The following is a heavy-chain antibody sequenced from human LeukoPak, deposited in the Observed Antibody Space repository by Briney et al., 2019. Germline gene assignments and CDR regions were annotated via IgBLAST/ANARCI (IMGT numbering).Heavy chain of an antibody. CDR1: GGSFSSYY. D-gene: IGHD3-22*01. Sequence: SETLSLTCAVYGGSFSSYYWTWIRQPPGKGLEWIGYIYYSGSTNYNPSLKSRVTISVDTSKNHFSLKLSSVAAADTAVYYCARVYGGYYDSSGYYTRKWFDPWGQGTLVTVSS. CDR2: IYYSGST. CDR3: ARVYGGYYDSSGYYTRKWFDP. J-gene: IGHJ5*02. V-gene: IGHV4-59*01.